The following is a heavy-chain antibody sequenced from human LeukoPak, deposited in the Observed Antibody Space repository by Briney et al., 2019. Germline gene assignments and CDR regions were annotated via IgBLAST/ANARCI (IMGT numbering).Heavy chain of an antibody. CDR3: ARAPQLYYYDSTSPFDY. CDR2: INPNSGGT. J-gene: IGHJ4*02. V-gene: IGHV1-18*01. Sequence: ASVKVSCKASGYTFTIYGISWVRQAPGQGLEWMGWINPNSGGTNYAQKFQGRVTITRDTSASTAYMELSSLRSEDTAVYYCARAPQLYYYDSTSPFDYWGQGTLVTVSS. CDR1: GYTFTIYG. D-gene: IGHD3-22*01.